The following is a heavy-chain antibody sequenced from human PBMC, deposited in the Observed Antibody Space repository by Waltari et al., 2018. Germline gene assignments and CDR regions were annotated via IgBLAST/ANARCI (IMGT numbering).Heavy chain of an antibody. V-gene: IGHV4-34*01. J-gene: IGHJ4*02. D-gene: IGHD6-13*01. CDR1: GGSFSGYY. Sequence: QVQLQQWGAGLLKPSETLSLTGAVYGGSFSGYYWSWIRQPPGKGLEWIGEINHSGSTNYNPSLKSRVTISVDTSKNQFSLKLSSVTAADTAVYYCARGGIAAAGTFDYWGQGTLVTVSS. CDR2: INHSGST. CDR3: ARGGIAAAGTFDY.